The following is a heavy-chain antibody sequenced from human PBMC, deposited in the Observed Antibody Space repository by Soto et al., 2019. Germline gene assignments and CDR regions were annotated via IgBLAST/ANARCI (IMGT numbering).Heavy chain of an antibody. CDR1: GFTFSSYA. J-gene: IGHJ6*02. CDR3: AGSSWYYYYYGMDV. D-gene: IGHD6-13*01. CDR2: ISYDGSNK. V-gene: IGHV3-30-3*01. Sequence: GGSLRLSCAASGFTFSSYAMHWVRQAPGKGLEWVAVISYDGSNKYYADSVKGRFTISRDNSKNTLYLQMNSLRAEDTAVYYCAGSSWYYYYYGMDVWGQGTTVTVSS.